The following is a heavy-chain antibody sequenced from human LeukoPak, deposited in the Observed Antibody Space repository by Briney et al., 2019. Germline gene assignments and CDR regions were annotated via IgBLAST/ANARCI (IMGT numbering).Heavy chain of an antibody. Sequence: TGGSLRLSCAASGFNFGYYAMHWVRQAPGKGLDWVAFIRYDGGDTYYADSVRGRFTVSRDNSKNTLYLQMNSLTAEDTALYYCAKEGGGRTFDDWGQGALVTVSS. CDR2: IRYDGGDT. J-gene: IGHJ4*02. CDR1: GFNFGYYA. CDR3: AKEGGGRTFDD. V-gene: IGHV3-30*02. D-gene: IGHD4-23*01.